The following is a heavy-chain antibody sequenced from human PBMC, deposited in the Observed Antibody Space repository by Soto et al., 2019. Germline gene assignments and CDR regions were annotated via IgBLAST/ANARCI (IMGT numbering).Heavy chain of an antibody. CDR1: GGSISSYY. CDR3: ASRWGTYFDF. CDR2: IYSSGST. J-gene: IGHJ4*02. V-gene: IGHV4-59*01. D-gene: IGHD7-27*01. Sequence: QVQLQESGPGLVKPSETLSLTCTVSGGSISSYYWSWIRQPPGKGLEWIGYIYSSGSTAYDPSRKRRVTISAETAGNGYTLQLRSVTAADTAVYYCASRWGTYFDFWGQGTLVTVSS.